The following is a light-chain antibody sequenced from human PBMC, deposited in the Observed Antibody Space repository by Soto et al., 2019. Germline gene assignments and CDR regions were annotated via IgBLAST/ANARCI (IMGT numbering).Light chain of an antibody. V-gene: IGLV2-14*01. CDR2: DVS. J-gene: IGLJ2*01. CDR3: SSYTNVSTLV. CDR1: SSDVGGYNY. Sequence: QSVLTQPASVSGSPGQSITISCTGTSSDVGGYNYVSWYQQHPGKDPKLTIYDVSSRPSGVSSRFSGSKSGNTASLTISGLQAEDEADYYCSSYTNVSTLVFGGGTKLTVL.